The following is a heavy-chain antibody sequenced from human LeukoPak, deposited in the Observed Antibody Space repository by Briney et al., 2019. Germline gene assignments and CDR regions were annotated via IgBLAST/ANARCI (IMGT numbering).Heavy chain of an antibody. Sequence: GGSLRLSCAASGFTFSSYSMNWVRQAPGKGLEWVSSISGGSGYIYYADSVKGRFTISGDNARNSLYLQMNSLRAEDTAVYYCVGGPIAAAGEDYWGQGIPVTVSS. CDR3: VGGPIAAAGEDY. CDR2: ISGGSGYI. D-gene: IGHD6-13*01. CDR1: GFTFSSYS. V-gene: IGHV3-21*01. J-gene: IGHJ4*02.